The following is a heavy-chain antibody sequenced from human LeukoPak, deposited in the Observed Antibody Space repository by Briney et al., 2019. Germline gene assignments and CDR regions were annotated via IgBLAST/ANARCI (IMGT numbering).Heavy chain of an antibody. CDR2: ISYDGSNK. CDR3: AKGAVAGPLPGDI. V-gene: IGHV3-30*18. Sequence: PGGSLRLSCAASGFTFSSYGMHWVRQAPGKGLEWVAVISYDGSNKYYADSVKGRFTISRDNSKNTLYLQMNSLRAEDTAVYYCAKGAVAGPLPGDIWGQGTMVTVSS. CDR1: GFTFSSYG. D-gene: IGHD6-19*01. J-gene: IGHJ3*02.